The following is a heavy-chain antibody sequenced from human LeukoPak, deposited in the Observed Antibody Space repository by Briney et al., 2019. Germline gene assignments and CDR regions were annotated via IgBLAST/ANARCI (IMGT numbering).Heavy chain of an antibody. J-gene: IGHJ4*02. CDR3: AKEMAATNAFDY. CDR1: GFTFGTYA. V-gene: IGHV3-23*01. CDR2: ISGSGGST. D-gene: IGHD5-24*01. Sequence: PGGSLRLSCAASGFTFGTYAMTWARQAPGKGLEWVSGISGSGGSTYYADSVKGRFTISRDNSKNTLHLHMNSPRAEDTAVYYCAKEMAATNAFDYWGQGTLVTVSS.